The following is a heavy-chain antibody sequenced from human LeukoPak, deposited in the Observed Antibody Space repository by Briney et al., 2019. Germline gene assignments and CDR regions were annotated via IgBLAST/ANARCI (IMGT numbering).Heavy chain of an antibody. J-gene: IGHJ4*02. V-gene: IGHV1-46*01. Sequence: ASVKVSCKASGYTFTSYYMHWVRQAPGQGLEWMGIINPSGGSTSYAQKFQGRVTMTRDMSTSTVYMELSSLRSEDTAVYYCARDPGSYYLDYWGQGTLVTVSS. CDR3: ARDPGSYYLDY. D-gene: IGHD1-26*01. CDR1: GYTFTSYY. CDR2: INPSGGST.